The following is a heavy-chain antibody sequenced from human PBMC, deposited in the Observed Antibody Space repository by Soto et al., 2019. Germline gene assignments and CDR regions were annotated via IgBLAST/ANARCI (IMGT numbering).Heavy chain of an antibody. CDR3: AIGLGSTLNGCHYTRDV. V-gene: IGHV3-30-3*01. CDR2: ISYDGTNT. CDR1: GFHFHSYA. Sequence: MESGGGAVLPGGSLTLSCVASGFHFHSYAMYWVRQAPGRGLEWVALISYDGTNTYYGDSVKGGSTISRDNSKGTLFLQMGSLRADDAAIYDCAIGLGSTLNGCHYTRDVWGHGTGVTVSS. D-gene: IGHD3-16*02. J-gene: IGHJ6*01.